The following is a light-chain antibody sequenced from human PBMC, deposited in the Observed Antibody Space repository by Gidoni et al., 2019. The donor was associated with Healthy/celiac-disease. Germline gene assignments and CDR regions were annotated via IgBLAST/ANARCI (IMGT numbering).Light chain of an antibody. Sequence: DIQMTHSPSSLSASVGDRVTITCRASQSISSYLNWYQQKPGKAPKLLIYAASSLQSGVPSRFSGSGSGTDFTLTISSLQPEDVATYYCQQSYSTLIFTFGPGTKVDIK. CDR1: QSISSY. CDR3: QQSYSTLIFT. J-gene: IGKJ3*01. V-gene: IGKV1-39*01. CDR2: AAS.